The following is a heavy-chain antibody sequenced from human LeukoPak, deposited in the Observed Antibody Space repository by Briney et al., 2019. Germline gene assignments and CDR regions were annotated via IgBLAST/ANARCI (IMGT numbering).Heavy chain of an antibody. J-gene: IGHJ4*02. CDR3: AKDTPLCYFDY. D-gene: IGHD3-16*01. Sequence: GGSLRLSCAASGFTFSNYGMHWVRQAPGKGLEWVAVISYDGSNKYYADSVKGRFTISRDNSKNTLYLQMNSLRAEDTAVYYCAKDTPLCYFDYWGQGTLVTVSS. CDR2: ISYDGSNK. V-gene: IGHV3-30*18. CDR1: GFTFSNYG.